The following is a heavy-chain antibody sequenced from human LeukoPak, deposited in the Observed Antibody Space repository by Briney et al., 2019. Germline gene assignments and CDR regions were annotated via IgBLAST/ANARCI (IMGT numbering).Heavy chain of an antibody. J-gene: IGHJ6*02. CDR3: TTDEDWNYARKDV. CDR1: GFTFNYAW. Sequence: GSLRLSCAASGFTFNYAWMSWVRQVPGKGLEWVGQTVSEIDGGTADYAAPVKGRFTISRDDSKSTLYLQMNSLKIEDTAVYYCTTDEDWNYARKDVWGQGATVIVSS. D-gene: IGHD1-7*01. CDR2: TVSEIDGGTA. V-gene: IGHV3-15*04.